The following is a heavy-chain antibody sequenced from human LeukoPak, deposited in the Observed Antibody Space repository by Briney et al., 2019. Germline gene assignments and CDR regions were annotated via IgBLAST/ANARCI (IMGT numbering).Heavy chain of an antibody. J-gene: IGHJ5*02. D-gene: IGHD3-22*01. Sequence: PGGTLRLSCAASGFTLSSYAMSWVRQAPGQGLEGVSAISGSGGSTYYADSVKGRFTISRDNSKNTLYLQMNSLRAEDTAVYYCAKHGSGYYYDWFDPWGQGTLVTVSS. CDR2: ISGSGGST. CDR1: GFTLSSYA. CDR3: AKHGSGYYYDWFDP. V-gene: IGHV3-23*01.